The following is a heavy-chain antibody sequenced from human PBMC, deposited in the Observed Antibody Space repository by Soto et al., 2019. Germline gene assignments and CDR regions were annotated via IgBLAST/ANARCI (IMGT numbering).Heavy chain of an antibody. Sequence: GEPLKISRKVTGSKFTNYLVARVRHMPGKGLEWMGNVVPGDSDTRYNPSFQGQVTFSADQATGTAFLHRASLKAPDTATYYCARLNLYCSGDSCYGNHDHHLWVQGTQATVSS. D-gene: IGHD2-15*01. V-gene: IGHV5-51*01. CDR2: VVPGDSDT. J-gene: IGHJ5*02. CDR1: GSKFTNYL. CDR3: ARLNLYCSGDSCYGNHDHHL.